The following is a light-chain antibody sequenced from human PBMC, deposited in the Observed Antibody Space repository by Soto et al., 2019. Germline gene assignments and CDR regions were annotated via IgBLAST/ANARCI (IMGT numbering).Light chain of an antibody. CDR2: AAS. CDR3: QRYDISPFP. J-gene: IGKJ2*01. Sequence: EIVLTQSPVTLSLSPGERATLSCRASQSVSSRYFAWYQQKPGQAPRLLIYAASSRAAGIPDRFSGSGSGTDFSLTISRLEPEDFAVYYCQRYDISPFPFGQGTKLEIK. V-gene: IGKV3-20*01. CDR1: QSVSSRY.